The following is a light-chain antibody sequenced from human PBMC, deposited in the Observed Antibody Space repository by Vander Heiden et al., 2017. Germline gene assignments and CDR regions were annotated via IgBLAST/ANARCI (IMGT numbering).Light chain of an antibody. CDR3: SSYTSSSTLVV. CDR1: SSDVGGYNY. CDR2: DVS. Sequence: SSLTPPSSVSGSPGHSITISCTGTSSDVGGYNYVSWYQQHPGKAPKLMIYDVSNRPSGVSNRFSGSKSGNTASLTISGLQAEDEADYYCSSYTSSSTLVVFGTGTKVTVL. J-gene: IGLJ1*01. V-gene: IGLV2-14*01.